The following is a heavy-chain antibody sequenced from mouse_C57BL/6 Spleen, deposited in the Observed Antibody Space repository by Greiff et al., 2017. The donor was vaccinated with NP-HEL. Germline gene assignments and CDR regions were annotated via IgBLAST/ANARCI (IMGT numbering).Heavy chain of an antibody. CDR2: IDPSDSET. D-gene: IGHD2-1*01. CDR1: GYTFTSYW. Sequence: QVQLQQPGAELVRPGSSVKLSCKASGYTFTSYWMHWVKQRPIQGLEWIGNIDPSDSETHYNQKFKDKATLTVDKSSSTAYMQLSSLTSEDSAVYYCARGGIYYGNSDWYFDVWGTGTTVTVSS. J-gene: IGHJ1*03. CDR3: ARGGIYYGNSDWYFDV. V-gene: IGHV1-52*01.